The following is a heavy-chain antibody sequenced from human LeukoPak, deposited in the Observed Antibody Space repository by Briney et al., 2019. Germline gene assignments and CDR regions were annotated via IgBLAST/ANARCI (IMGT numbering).Heavy chain of an antibody. J-gene: IGHJ5*02. V-gene: IGHV1-8*03. CDR3: AGMNYYDSSGYPNWFDP. Sequence: ASVKVSCKASGYTFTSYDINWVRQATGQGLEWMGWMNPNSGNTGYAQKFQGRVTITRNTSISTAYMELSSLRSEGTAVYYCAGMNYYDSSGYPNWFDPWGQGTLVTVSS. CDR2: MNPNSGNT. CDR1: GYTFTSYD. D-gene: IGHD3-22*01.